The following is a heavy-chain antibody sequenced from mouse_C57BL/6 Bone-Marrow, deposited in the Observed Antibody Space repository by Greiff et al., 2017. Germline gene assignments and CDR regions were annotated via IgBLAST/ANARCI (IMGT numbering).Heavy chain of an antibody. CDR1: GFTFSSYA. V-gene: IGHV5-4*01. J-gene: IGHJ2*01. CDR3: ARDGGYLYYFDY. Sequence: EVQGVESGGGLVKPGGSLKLSCAASGFTFSSYAMSWVRQTPEKRLDWVATISDGGSYTYYPDNVKGRFTLSRDNAKNNLYLQMSHLKSEDTAMYYCARDGGYLYYFDYWGQGTTLTGSS. CDR2: ISDGGSYT. D-gene: IGHD1-1*02.